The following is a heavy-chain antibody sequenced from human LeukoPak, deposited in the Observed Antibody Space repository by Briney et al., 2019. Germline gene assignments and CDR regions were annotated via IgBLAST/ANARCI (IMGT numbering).Heavy chain of an antibody. D-gene: IGHD6-19*01. CDR1: GYTFTSYG. Sequence: ASVKVSCKASGYTFTSYGISWVRQSPGQGLEWMGWISAYNGNTNYAQKLQGRVTMTTDTSTSTAYMELRSLRSDDTAVYYCARGAGIAVAGPLDYWGQGTLVTVSS. CDR2: ISAYNGNT. V-gene: IGHV1-18*01. J-gene: IGHJ4*02. CDR3: ARGAGIAVAGPLDY.